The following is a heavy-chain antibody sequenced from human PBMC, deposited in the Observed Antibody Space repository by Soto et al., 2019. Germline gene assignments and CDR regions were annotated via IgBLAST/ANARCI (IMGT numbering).Heavy chain of an antibody. CDR2: IDPRDSYV. CDR3: ARLFCSTTTCDSWFDP. Sequence: LKISCTGFGYTFTTFWISWVRQMPGKGLEWMGGIDPRDSYVNYSPSFQGHVTISLDKSISTAYLQWGSLKASDTAMYYCARLFCSTTTCDSWFDPWGQGTLVTVSS. CDR1: GYTFTTFW. V-gene: IGHV5-10-1*01. J-gene: IGHJ5*02. D-gene: IGHD2-2*01.